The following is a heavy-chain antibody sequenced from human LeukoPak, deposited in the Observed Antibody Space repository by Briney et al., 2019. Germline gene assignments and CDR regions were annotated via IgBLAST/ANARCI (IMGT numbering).Heavy chain of an antibody. CDR2: IKQDGSEI. CDR3: ARSGMAVAATPWD. Sequence: GGSLRLSCAASGFTFSTFWMTWVRQAPGKGLEWVALIKQDGSEIYYVDSVKGRFTVSRDNARNSLYLQMNSLRAEDTAVYYCARSGMAVAATPWDWGQGTLVTVSS. V-gene: IGHV3-7*05. J-gene: IGHJ4*02. CDR1: GFTFSTFW. D-gene: IGHD6-19*01.